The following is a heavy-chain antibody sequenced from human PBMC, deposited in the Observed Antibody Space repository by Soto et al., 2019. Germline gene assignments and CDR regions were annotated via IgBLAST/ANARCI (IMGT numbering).Heavy chain of an antibody. D-gene: IGHD4-17*01. CDR1: GYSFTSYW. CDR3: TRDLDYGGNSDSIDI. CDR2: IYPGDSDA. J-gene: IGHJ3*02. Sequence: PGESLKISCQGSGYSFTSYWIGWVRQMPGKGLEWMGIIYPGDSDARYSPSFQGQVIFSADKSTSTAYLQWSSLKASDTAMYYCTRDLDYGGNSDSIDIWGQGTMVTVSS. V-gene: IGHV5-51*01.